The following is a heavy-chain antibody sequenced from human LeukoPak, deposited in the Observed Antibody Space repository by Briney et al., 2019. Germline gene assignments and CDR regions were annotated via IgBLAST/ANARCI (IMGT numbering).Heavy chain of an antibody. CDR3: ARSSTIDSGSYFGLFDY. CDR2: ISPYNGNT. V-gene: IGHV1-18*01. J-gene: IGHJ4*02. Sequence: RGASVKVSCKASGGTFSSYAISWVRQAPGQGLEWMGWISPYNGNTNYAHKLQGRVTMTTDTSTTTAFMKLRSLRSDDTAVYYCARSSTIDSGSYFGLFDYWGQGTLVSVSS. D-gene: IGHD1-26*01. CDR1: GGTFSSYA.